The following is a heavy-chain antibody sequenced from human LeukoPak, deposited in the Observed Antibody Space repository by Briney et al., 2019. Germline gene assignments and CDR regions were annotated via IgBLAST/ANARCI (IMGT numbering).Heavy chain of an antibody. J-gene: IGHJ6*03. V-gene: IGHV1-2*02. CDR1: GYTFTGYY. D-gene: IGHD5-24*01. CDR2: INPNSGGT. CDR3: AKADGYYYYMDV. Sequence: ASVKVSCKASGYTFTGYYMHWVRQAPGQGLEWMGWINPNSGGTNYAQKFHGRVTMTRDTSISTAYMELSRLRSDDTAVYYCAKADGYYYYMDVWGKGTAVTVSS.